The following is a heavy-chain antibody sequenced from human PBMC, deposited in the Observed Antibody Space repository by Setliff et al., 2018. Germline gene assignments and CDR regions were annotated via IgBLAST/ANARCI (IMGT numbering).Heavy chain of an antibody. Sequence: PGGSLRLSCAASGFTFSSYAMSWVRQAPGKGLVWVSRMFADGSGTAYSDSVRGRFTISRDNAKNTLYLQMNSLRAEDTAVYYCAREVNDNFWSGYLYYYGMDVWGQGTTVTVSS. CDR2: MFADGSGT. CDR3: AREVNDNFWSGYLYYYGMDV. CDR1: GFTFSSYA. J-gene: IGHJ6*02. D-gene: IGHD3-3*01. V-gene: IGHV3-74*01.